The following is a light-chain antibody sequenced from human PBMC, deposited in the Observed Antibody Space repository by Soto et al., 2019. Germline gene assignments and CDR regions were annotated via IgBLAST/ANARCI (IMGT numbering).Light chain of an antibody. J-gene: IGKJ1*01. V-gene: IGKV1-5*01. Sequence: IQMTQFPSTPSSFLRDRVNITCRASQSISSWLAWYQQKPGKAPKLLIYDASSLESGVPSRFSGSGSGTEFTLTISSLQSDDFATYYCQQYNSYWAFGQGTKVDIK. CDR2: DAS. CDR1: QSISSW. CDR3: QQYNSYWA.